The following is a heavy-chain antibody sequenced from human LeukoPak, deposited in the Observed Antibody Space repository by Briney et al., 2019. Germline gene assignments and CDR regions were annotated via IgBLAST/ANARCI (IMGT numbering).Heavy chain of an antibody. D-gene: IGHD3-10*01. Sequence: PGGSLRLSCAASGFTFSSYGMRWVRQAPGKGLEWVADIKQDGSKEYYVDSVRGRFTISRDNAKNSLYLQMNSLRAEYTAVDYCARDFGDNNDWYHDYWGQGTLVTVSS. CDR3: ARDFGDNNDWYHDY. V-gene: IGHV3-7*01. CDR2: IKQDGSKE. CDR1: GFTFSSYG. J-gene: IGHJ4*02.